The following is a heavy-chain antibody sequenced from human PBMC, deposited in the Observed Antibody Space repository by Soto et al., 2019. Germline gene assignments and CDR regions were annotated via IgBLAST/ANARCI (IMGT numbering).Heavy chain of an antibody. CDR2: IKSKPDGGAT. CDR3: TTEGLYSDTSGSFDR. J-gene: IGHJ4*02. V-gene: IGHV3-15*01. D-gene: IGHD3-22*01. CDR1: GFTLSNAW. Sequence: LRLSCAASGFTLSNAWMSWVRQAPGKGLSWVGRIKSKPDGGATDYAAPVKGRFTISRDDSGNTLYLQMNSMKTEDTAVYYCTTEGLYSDTSGSFDRWGQGTLVTVSS.